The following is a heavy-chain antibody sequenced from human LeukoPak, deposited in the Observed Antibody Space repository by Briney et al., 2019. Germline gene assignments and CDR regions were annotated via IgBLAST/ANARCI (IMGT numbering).Heavy chain of an antibody. V-gene: IGHV3-23*01. CDR2: IGDAGT. Sequence: PGGSLRLSCAASGFTFNDFAMTWVRQAPGKGLEWVSSIGDAGTYYADSVKGRFTISRDNSKNMLYLQLNSLRASDTAMYYCAKNLGPFDVRGQGTMVTVSS. CDR1: GFTFNDFA. J-gene: IGHJ3*01. D-gene: IGHD3-16*01. CDR3: AKNLGPFDV.